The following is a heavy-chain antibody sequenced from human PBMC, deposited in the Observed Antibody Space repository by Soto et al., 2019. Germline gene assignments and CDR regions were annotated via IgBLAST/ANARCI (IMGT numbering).Heavy chain of an antibody. Sequence: QVQLVESGGGVVQPGRSLRLSCATSGFLFSGYAMHWVRQTPGKGLEWVAVISYDGKEKYYADSAEGRFTISRESSGVTLYLQMSSLRVEDTAVYYCARGRGLAARPQHLDHWGQGTLVTVSS. CDR2: ISYDGKEK. D-gene: IGHD6-6*01. J-gene: IGHJ4*02. CDR1: GFLFSGYA. CDR3: ARGRGLAARPQHLDH. V-gene: IGHV3-30*04.